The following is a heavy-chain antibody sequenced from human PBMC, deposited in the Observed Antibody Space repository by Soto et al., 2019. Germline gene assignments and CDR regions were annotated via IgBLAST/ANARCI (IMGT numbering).Heavy chain of an antibody. J-gene: IGHJ5*02. CDR2: INAGNGNT. Sequence: QVQLVQSGAEVKKPGASVKVSCKASGYTFTSYAMHWVRQAPGQRLEWMGWINAGNGNTKYSQKFQGRVTITRDTSASTAYMELSSLRSEDTAVYYCARAHGAPLEYSSSSGVNWFDPWGQGTLVTVSS. CDR3: ARAHGAPLEYSSSSGVNWFDP. CDR1: GYTFTSYA. D-gene: IGHD6-6*01. V-gene: IGHV1-3*01.